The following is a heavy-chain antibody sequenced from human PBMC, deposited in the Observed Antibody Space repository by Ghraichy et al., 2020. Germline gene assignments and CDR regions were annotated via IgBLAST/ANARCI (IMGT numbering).Heavy chain of an antibody. V-gene: IGHV1-69*04. CDR1: GGTFSSYA. CDR2: IIPILGIA. Sequence: SVKVSCKASGGTFSSYAINWVRQAPGQGLEWMGRIIPILGIANYAQKFQGRVTITADKSTSTAYMELSSLRSEDTAVYYCARDHSDEDGDDPRGSAFDIWGQGTMVTVSS. CDR3: ARDHSDEDGDDPRGSAFDI. D-gene: IGHD4-17*01. J-gene: IGHJ3*02.